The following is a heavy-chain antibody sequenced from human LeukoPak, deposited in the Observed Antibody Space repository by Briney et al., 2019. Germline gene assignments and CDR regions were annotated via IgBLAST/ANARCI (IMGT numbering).Heavy chain of an antibody. CDR1: GYTFTSYA. Sequence: ASVKVSCKASGYTFTSYAMNWVRQAPGQGLEWMGWINTNTVNPTYAQGFTGRFVFSLDTSVSTAYLQISSLKAEDTAVYYCARSYDYVWGSYRHIDYWGQGTLVTVSS. CDR2: INTNTVNP. CDR3: ARSYDYVWGSYRHIDY. D-gene: IGHD3-16*02. V-gene: IGHV7-4-1*02. J-gene: IGHJ4*02.